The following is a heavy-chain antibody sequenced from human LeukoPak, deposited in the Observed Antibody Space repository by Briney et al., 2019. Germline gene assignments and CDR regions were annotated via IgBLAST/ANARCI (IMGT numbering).Heavy chain of an antibody. J-gene: IGHJ6*03. D-gene: IGHD3-10*01. V-gene: IGHV1-18*01. CDR2: ICAYIGNT. CDR1: GYTFTSYG. CDR3: ARFSAPWGLWFGPYFYFYMDG. Sequence: GASAKVSCKASGYTFTSYGTSWVRQAPGQGVGWMGWICAYIGNTNYTQKLQGRVTMNTDTSTSTAYMELRSLRSDDPGVYYCARFSAPWGLWFGPYFYFYMDGWVKGSTV.